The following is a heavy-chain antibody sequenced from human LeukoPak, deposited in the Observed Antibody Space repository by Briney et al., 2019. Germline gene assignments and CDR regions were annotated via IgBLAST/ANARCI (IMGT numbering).Heavy chain of an antibody. D-gene: IGHD3-22*01. CDR3: ARKGYFDSSAYSDY. CDR1: GFTFSSYS. J-gene: IGHJ4*02. V-gene: IGHV3-21*01. Sequence: GGSLRLSCAASGFTFSSYSMSWVRQAPGKGLEWVSSISVSSSYIFYADSVKGRFAISRDNAKDSLYLQMNSLRAEDTAVCYCARKGYFDSSAYSDYWGQGTLVTVSS. CDR2: ISVSSSYI.